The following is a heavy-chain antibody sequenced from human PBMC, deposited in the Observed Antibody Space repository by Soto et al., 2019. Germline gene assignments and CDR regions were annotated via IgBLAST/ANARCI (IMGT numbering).Heavy chain of an antibody. V-gene: IGHV1-69*12. J-gene: IGHJ6*02. CDR1: GGTFSNYA. CDR2: IVPIFGTT. D-gene: IGHD6-19*01. Sequence: QVQLVQSGAEVKKPGSSVKVSCKVSGGTFSNYAIDWVRLAPGHGLEWMGGIVPIFGTTYYTQKFQGRATIVADDSTTTAYLEMSSLRSDDTAIYYCARVEAVAGLYNYHGLDVWGQGTAVTVSS. CDR3: ARVEAVAGLYNYHGLDV.